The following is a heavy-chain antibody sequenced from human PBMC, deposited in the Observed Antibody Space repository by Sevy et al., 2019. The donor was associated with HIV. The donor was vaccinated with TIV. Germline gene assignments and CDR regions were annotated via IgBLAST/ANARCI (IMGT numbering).Heavy chain of an antibody. CDR2: INPSGGST. CDR1: GYTFTSYY. D-gene: IGHD3-22*01. J-gene: IGHJ3*02. Sequence: ASVKVSCKASGYTFTSYYMHWVRQAPGQGLEWMGIINPSGGSTSYAQKFQGRVTMTRDTSTSTVYMELGSLRSEDTAVYYCARGRPGGAHYYDSSGYYRSAALARDAFDIWGQGTMVTVSS. V-gene: IGHV1-46*03. CDR3: ARGRPGGAHYYDSSGYYRSAALARDAFDI.